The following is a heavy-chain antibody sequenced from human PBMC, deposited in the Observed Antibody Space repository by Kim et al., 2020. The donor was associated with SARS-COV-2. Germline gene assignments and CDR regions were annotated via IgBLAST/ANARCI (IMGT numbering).Heavy chain of an antibody. J-gene: IGHJ4*02. Sequence: GGSLRLSCAASGFTFSSYAMHWVRQAPGKGLEWVAVISYDGSNKYYADSVKGRFTISRDNSKNTLYLQMNSLRAEDTAVYYCARDYGTTYYYGSESYVGVVDYWGQGTLVTVSS. CDR2: ISYDGSNK. V-gene: IGHV3-30*04. CDR3: ARDYGTTYYYGSESYVGVVDY. CDR1: GFTFSSYA. D-gene: IGHD3-10*01.